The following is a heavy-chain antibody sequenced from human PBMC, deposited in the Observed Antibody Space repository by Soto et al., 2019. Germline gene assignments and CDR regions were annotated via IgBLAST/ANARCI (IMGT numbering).Heavy chain of an antibody. Sequence: ASETLSLTCTVSGGSISSSSYYWGWIRQPPGKGLEWIGSIYYSGSTYYNPSLKSRVTISVDTSKNQFSLKLSSVTAADTAVYYCARRSSGYVSWFDPWGQGTLVTVSS. J-gene: IGHJ5*02. V-gene: IGHV4-39*01. CDR1: GGSISSSSYY. D-gene: IGHD5-12*01. CDR2: IYYSGST. CDR3: ARRSSGYVSWFDP.